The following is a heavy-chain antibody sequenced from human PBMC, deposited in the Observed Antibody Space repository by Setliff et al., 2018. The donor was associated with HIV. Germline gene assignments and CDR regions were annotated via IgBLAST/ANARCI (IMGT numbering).Heavy chain of an antibody. CDR1: GGSISSSSYY. D-gene: IGHD5-18*01. V-gene: IGHV4-39*07. CDR3: ARDLGYSYGDAFDI. Sequence: PSETLSLTCTVSGGSISSSSYYWGWIRQPPGKGLEWIGSIYYSGNTYYNPSLKSRVTISVDTSTNQFSLKLTSVTAADTAMYYCARDLGYSYGDAFDIWGQGTMVTVSS. CDR2: IYYSGNT. J-gene: IGHJ3*02.